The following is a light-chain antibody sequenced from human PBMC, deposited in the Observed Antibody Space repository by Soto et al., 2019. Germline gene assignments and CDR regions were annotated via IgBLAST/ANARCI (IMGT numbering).Light chain of an antibody. CDR2: GAS. J-gene: IGKJ4*01. V-gene: IGKV3-20*01. Sequence: EIVLTQSPGTLSLSQGERATLSCRASQSVSSSYLAWYQQKPGQAPRLLIYGASSRATGIPDRFSGSGAGTDFTLTISRLETEDFAVYYCQQYGSSPLTFGGGTKVEIK. CDR1: QSVSSSY. CDR3: QQYGSSPLT.